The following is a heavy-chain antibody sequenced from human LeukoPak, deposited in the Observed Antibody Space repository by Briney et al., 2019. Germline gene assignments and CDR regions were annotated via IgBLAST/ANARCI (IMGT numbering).Heavy chain of an antibody. J-gene: IGHJ6*03. Sequence: PSETLSLTCTVSGGSISSYYWSWIRQPAGKGLEWIGRIYTSGSTNYNPFLKSRVTMSVDTSKNQFSLKLSSVTAADTAVYYCARDSSGSPYYYYYYMDVWGKGTTVTVSS. CDR2: IYTSGST. V-gene: IGHV4-4*07. CDR1: GGSISSYY. CDR3: ARDSSGSPYYYYYYMDV. D-gene: IGHD3-22*01.